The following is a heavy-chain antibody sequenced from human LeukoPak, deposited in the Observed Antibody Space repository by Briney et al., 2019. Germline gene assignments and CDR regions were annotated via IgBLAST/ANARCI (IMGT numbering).Heavy chain of an antibody. Sequence: PGGSLRLSCAASGFTFSSYWMHWVRQAPGKGLVWLSRIYSDGSNTSYADSVKGRFTFSRDTAKNTLYLEMNSLRAEDTAVYYGARDGSLPDYWGQGTLVTVSS. CDR1: GFTFSSYW. V-gene: IGHV3-74*01. CDR3: ARDGSLPDY. CDR2: IYSDGSNT. J-gene: IGHJ4*02.